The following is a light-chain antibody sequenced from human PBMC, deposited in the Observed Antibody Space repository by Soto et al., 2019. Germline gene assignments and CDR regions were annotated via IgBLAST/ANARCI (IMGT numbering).Light chain of an antibody. CDR2: KAS. J-gene: IGKJ1*01. CDR3: QHSNSYSEA. V-gene: IGKV1-5*03. CDR1: QSISRG. Sequence: DMQMTQYPSTLSASFGDRVTITCRASQSISRGLAWYQQKPGKAPKLLIYKASTLKSGVPSRFSGSASGTEGTLTISSLQPDDVATYYCQHSNSYSEAFGQGAKVDIK.